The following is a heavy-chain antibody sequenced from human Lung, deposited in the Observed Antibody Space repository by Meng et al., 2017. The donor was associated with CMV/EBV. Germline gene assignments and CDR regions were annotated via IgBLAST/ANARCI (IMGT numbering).Heavy chain of an antibody. V-gene: IGHV3-30*04. CDR1: GFTFSSYA. Sequence: GESXKISCEASGFTFSSYAMHWVRQAPGKGLEWVAALSYDGSNKFYADSVKGRFTISRDNSKNTLFLQMNRLRAEDTAVYYCARGYQLFNYFDYWGQGRLVTVSS. CDR3: ARGYQLFNYFDY. CDR2: LSYDGSNK. D-gene: IGHD1-1*01. J-gene: IGHJ4*02.